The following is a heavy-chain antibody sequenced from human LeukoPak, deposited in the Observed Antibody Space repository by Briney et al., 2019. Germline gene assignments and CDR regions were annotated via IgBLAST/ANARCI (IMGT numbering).Heavy chain of an antibody. CDR2: INPNSGGT. Sequence: EASVKVSCKASGYTFTGYYMHWVRQAPGQGLEWMGWINPNSGGTNYAQKFQGRVTMTRDTSISTAYMELSRLRSDDTAVYYCARVRIIAARPTYNWFDPWGQGTLVTVSS. J-gene: IGHJ5*02. CDR1: GYTFTGYY. D-gene: IGHD6-6*01. V-gene: IGHV1-2*02. CDR3: ARVRIIAARPTYNWFDP.